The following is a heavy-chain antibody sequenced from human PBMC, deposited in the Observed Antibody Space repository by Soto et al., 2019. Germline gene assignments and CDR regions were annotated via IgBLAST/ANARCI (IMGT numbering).Heavy chain of an antibody. V-gene: IGHV1-69*05. J-gene: IGHJ6*02. CDR3: AREIDGYYGMDV. Sequence: QVQLVQSGAEVKKPGSSVKVSCKASGGTFSTXXXXXXXQAPGQGLEWMGGIIPMFGTANNAQKFQGRVXXXXXXXXXXXXXXXXXXXXXDTAVYXXAREIDGYYGMDVWGQGTTVTVAS. CDR1: GGTFSTXX. CDR2: IIPMFGTA. D-gene: IGHD2-8*01.